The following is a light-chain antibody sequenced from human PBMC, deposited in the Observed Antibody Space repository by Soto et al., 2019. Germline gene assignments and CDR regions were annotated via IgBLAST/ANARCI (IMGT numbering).Light chain of an antibody. J-gene: IGKJ4*01. CDR3: QQYNDWPLT. CDR2: GAA. V-gene: IGKV3-15*01. Sequence: EIVLTQSPDTVSVSPGERATLSCRASERLSNNLAWYQQKPGQAPRLLIYGAATRATGIPDRFTGSGYGREFTLTISSLQSEDSAVYYCQQYNDWPLTFGGGTKVEI. CDR1: ERLSNN.